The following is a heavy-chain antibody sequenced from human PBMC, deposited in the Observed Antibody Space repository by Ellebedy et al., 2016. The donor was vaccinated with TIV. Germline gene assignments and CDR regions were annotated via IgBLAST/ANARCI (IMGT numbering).Heavy chain of an antibody. V-gene: IGHV1-69*04. D-gene: IGHD2-21*02. J-gene: IGHJ6*02. CDR2: IIPILGIA. CDR1: GGTFSSYA. Sequence: AASVKVSCKASGGTFSSYAISWVRQAPGQGLEWMGRIIPILGIANYAQKFQGRVTITADKSTSTAYMELSSLRSEDTAVYYCARVVTAEYYGMDVWGQGTTVTVSS. CDR3: ARVVTAEYYGMDV.